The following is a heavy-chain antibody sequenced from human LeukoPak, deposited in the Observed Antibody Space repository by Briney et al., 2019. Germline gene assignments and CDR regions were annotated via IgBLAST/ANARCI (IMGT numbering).Heavy chain of an antibody. CDR3: ARDSHSSLDP. J-gene: IGHJ5*02. V-gene: IGHV3-30*03. CDR2: ISYDGSNK. D-gene: IGHD6-13*01. Sequence: GRSLRLSCAASGFTFSSYGMHWVRQAPGKGLKWVAVISYDGSNKYYADSVKGRFTISRDNSKNTLYLQMNSLRAEDTAVYYCARDSHSSLDPWGQGTPVTVSS. CDR1: GFTFSSYG.